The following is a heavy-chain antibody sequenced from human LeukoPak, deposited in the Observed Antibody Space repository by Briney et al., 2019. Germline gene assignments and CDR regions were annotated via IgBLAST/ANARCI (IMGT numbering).Heavy chain of an antibody. J-gene: IGHJ4*02. CDR1: GFTFSSYE. V-gene: IGHV3-48*03. Sequence: PGGSLRLSCAASGFTFSSYEMNWVRQAPGKGLEWVSYIDFSGITIHYADSVKGRFTISRDNVKNSLYLQMNSLRAEDTAVYYCARGLGSSGWYYLFDYWGQGALVTVSS. CDR3: ARGLGSSGWYYLFDY. D-gene: IGHD6-19*01. CDR2: IDFSGITI.